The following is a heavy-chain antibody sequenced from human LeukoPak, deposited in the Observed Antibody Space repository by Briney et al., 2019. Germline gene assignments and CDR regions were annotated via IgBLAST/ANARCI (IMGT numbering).Heavy chain of an antibody. CDR1: GFTFSSYW. Sequence: PGGSLRLSCAASGFTFSSYWMSWVRQAPGKGLEWVANIKQDGSEKYYVDSVKGRFTISRDNAKNSLYLQMNSLRAEDTAVYYCARTYHTAMVMYYGSGSYYFDYWGQGTLVTVSS. J-gene: IGHJ4*02. CDR3: ARTYHTAMVMYYGSGSYYFDY. D-gene: IGHD3-10*01. V-gene: IGHV3-7*01. CDR2: IKQDGSEK.